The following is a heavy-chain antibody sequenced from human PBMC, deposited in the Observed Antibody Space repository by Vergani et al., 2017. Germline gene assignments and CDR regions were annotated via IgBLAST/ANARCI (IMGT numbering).Heavy chain of an antibody. Sequence: EVQLVESGGGLVQPGGSLRLSCVASGFTFSSYWMSWVRQAPGKGLEWVANIKQDGSEKYYVDSVKGRFTISRDNAKNTLFLHMNSLRPEDTAVYYCAKVGRSEVAGTFGAFDIWGQGTMVTVSS. D-gene: IGHD6-19*01. CDR2: IKQDGSEK. J-gene: IGHJ3*02. CDR3: AKVGRSEVAGTFGAFDI. CDR1: GFTFSSYW. V-gene: IGHV3-7*03.